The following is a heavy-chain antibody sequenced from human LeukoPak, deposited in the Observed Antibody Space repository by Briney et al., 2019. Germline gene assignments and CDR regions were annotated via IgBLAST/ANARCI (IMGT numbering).Heavy chain of an antibody. Sequence: PSETLSLTCTVSGGSISSYYWSWIRQPPGKGLEWIGYIYYSGSTNYNPSLKSRATISVDTSKLQFSLKMSSVTAADTAVYYCARRRNSGYDPWGQGTLVTVSS. CDR1: GGSISSYY. V-gene: IGHV4-59*08. D-gene: IGHD5-12*01. CDR2: IYYSGST. CDR3: ARRRNSGYDP. J-gene: IGHJ5*02.